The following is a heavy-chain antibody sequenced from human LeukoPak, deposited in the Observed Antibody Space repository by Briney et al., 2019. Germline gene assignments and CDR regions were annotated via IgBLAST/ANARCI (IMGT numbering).Heavy chain of an antibody. D-gene: IGHD4-23*01. CDR1: GGSISSYY. Sequence: KPSETLSLTCTVSGGSISSYYWSWIRQPPGKGLEWIGYIYYSGSTNYNPSLKSRVTISVDTSKNQFSLKLSSVTAADTAVYYCAKVNDYGGNSRLVFFDYWGQGTLVTVSS. CDR2: IYYSGST. V-gene: IGHV4-59*01. J-gene: IGHJ4*02. CDR3: AKVNDYGGNSRLVFFDY.